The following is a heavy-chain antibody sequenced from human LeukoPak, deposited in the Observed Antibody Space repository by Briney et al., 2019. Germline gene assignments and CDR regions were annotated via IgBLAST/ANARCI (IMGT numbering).Heavy chain of an antibody. CDR2: IYDSGNT. J-gene: IGHJ4*02. D-gene: IGHD4-23*01. V-gene: IGHV4-59*01. Sequence: SETLSLTCTVSGGSIRSYYRSWIRQPPGKGLEWIGYIYDSGNTHYSPSLKSRVSISLDTSKNHFSLKLTSVTAADTAVYYSARQDYAGNSPFDNWGQGTLVTVSS. CDR3: ARQDYAGNSPFDN. CDR1: GGSIRSYY.